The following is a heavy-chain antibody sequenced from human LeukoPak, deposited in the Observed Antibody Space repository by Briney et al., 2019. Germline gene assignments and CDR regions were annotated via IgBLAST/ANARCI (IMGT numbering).Heavy chain of an antibody. CDR3: ARDRIALPLYYFDY. J-gene: IGHJ4*02. Sequence: ASVKVSCKASGYTLTGYYMHWVRQAPGQGLEWMGRINPNSGGTNYAQKFQGRVTMTRDTSISTAYMELSRLRSDDTAVYYCARDRIALPLYYFDYWGQGTLVTVSS. V-gene: IGHV1-2*06. D-gene: IGHD2/OR15-2a*01. CDR2: INPNSGGT. CDR1: GYTLTGYY.